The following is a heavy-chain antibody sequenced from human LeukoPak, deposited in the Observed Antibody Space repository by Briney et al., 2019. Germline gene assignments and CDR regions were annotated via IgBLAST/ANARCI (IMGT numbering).Heavy chain of an antibody. CDR2: TRSKARGYTT. V-gene: IGHV3-72*01. J-gene: IGHJ6*02. Sequence: GGSLRLSCATSGFTFSDHYMDWVRQAPGKGLEWVARTRSKARGYTTEYAASVKGRFTVSRDESMNSLYLQVNSLKTEDTAVYYCARGPTVTFNYHYGMDVWGQGTTVTVSS. D-gene: IGHD4-17*01. CDR1: GFTFSDHY. CDR3: ARGPTVTFNYHYGMDV.